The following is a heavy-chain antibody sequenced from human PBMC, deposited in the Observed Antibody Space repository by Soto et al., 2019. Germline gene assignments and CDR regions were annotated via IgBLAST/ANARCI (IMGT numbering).Heavy chain of an antibody. CDR1: GFTFSNAW. CDR3: TTDLLGLQDYVWGSYRYYPRVNNY. V-gene: IGHV3-15*01. D-gene: IGHD3-16*02. CDR2: IKSKTDGGTT. J-gene: IGHJ4*02. Sequence: PGGSLRLSCAASGFTFSNAWMSWVRQAPGKGLEWVGRIKSKTDGGTTDYAAPVKGRFTISRDDSKNTLYLQMNSLKTEDTAVYYCTTDLLGLQDYVWGSYRYYPRVNNYWGQGTLVTVSS.